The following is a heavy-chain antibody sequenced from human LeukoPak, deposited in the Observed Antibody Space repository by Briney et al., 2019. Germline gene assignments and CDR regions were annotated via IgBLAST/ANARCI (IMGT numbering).Heavy chain of an antibody. V-gene: IGHV4-59*01. D-gene: IGHD2-2*01. CDR2: IYYSGST. CDR3: ARWYCTSTTCYVDQ. J-gene: IGHJ4*02. CDR1: GGSISSYY. Sequence: SETLSLTCTVSGGSISSYYWSWIRQPPGKGLEWIGYIYYSGSTNYNPSLKSRVTISVDTSKNQFSLKLSSVTAADTAVYYCARWYCTSTTCYVDQWGQGTLVTVSS.